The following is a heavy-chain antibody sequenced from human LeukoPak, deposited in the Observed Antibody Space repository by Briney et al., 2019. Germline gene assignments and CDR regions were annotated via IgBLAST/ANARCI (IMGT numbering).Heavy chain of an antibody. D-gene: IGHD2-2*01. CDR1: GYTFTGYY. Sequence: ASVKVSCKASGYTFTGYYMHWMRQAPGQGLEWMGWINPNSGGTNYAQKFQGRVTMTRDTSISTAYMELSRLRSDDTAVYYCARDQNIVVVPAAIPSYYMDVWGKGTTVTVPS. V-gene: IGHV1-2*02. CDR3: ARDQNIVVVPAAIPSYYMDV. J-gene: IGHJ6*03. CDR2: INPNSGGT.